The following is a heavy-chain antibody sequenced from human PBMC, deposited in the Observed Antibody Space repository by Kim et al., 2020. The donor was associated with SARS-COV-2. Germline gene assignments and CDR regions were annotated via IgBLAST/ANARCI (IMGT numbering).Heavy chain of an antibody. J-gene: IGHJ4*02. CDR2: ISAYNGNT. V-gene: IGHV1-18*01. Sequence: ASVKVSCKASGYTFTSYGISWVRQAPGQGLEWMGWISAYNGNTNYAQKLQGRVSMTTDTSTSTAYMELRSLRSDDTAVYYCARDYLVGATRRGGEGYWGQGTLVTVSS. CDR1: GYTFTSYG. CDR3: ARDYLVGATRRGGEGY. D-gene: IGHD1-26*01.